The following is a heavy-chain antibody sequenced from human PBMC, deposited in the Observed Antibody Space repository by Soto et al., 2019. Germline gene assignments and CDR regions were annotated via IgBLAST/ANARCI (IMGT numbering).Heavy chain of an antibody. CDR2: ISYDGSNK. CDR3: ARGEEVDTAMVPV. V-gene: IGHV3-30-3*01. Sequence: QVHLVESGGGVVQPGRSLRLSCAASGFTFSSYTMHWVRQAPGKGLEWVTVISYDGSNKYYADSVKGRFTISRDNSKNTLYLQMNSLRVEDTALYFCARGEEVDTAMVPVWGQGTLVTVSS. D-gene: IGHD5-18*01. J-gene: IGHJ4*02. CDR1: GFTFSSYT.